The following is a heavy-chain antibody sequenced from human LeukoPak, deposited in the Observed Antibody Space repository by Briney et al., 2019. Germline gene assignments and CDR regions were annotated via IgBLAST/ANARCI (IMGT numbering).Heavy chain of an antibody. Sequence: GGSLRLSCAASGFSFSSFAMTWVRQAPGKGLEWVSVIRGGGGSTTYADAVKGRFTISRDDSKNTVYLQMNSLRADDTAAYYCAKDHTSLGGLDYWGQGTLVTVSS. J-gene: IGHJ4*02. V-gene: IGHV3-23*01. D-gene: IGHD2-2*01. CDR1: GFSFSSFA. CDR3: AKDHTSLGGLDY. CDR2: IRGGGGST.